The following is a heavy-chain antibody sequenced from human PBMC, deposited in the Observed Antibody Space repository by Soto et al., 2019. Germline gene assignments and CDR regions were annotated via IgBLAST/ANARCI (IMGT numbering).Heavy chain of an antibody. CDR1: GFTFHSYA. J-gene: IGHJ4*02. CDR2: ISFDGSNK. CDR3: ARDAVPSYFDY. V-gene: IGHV3-30*01. Sequence: GGSLRLSCAASGFTFHSYAMHWVRQAPGKGLEWVAFISFDGSNKYYADSVKDRFTISRDNSKNTLYLQMNSLRAEDTAVYYWARDAVPSYFDYWGQGTLVTVSS.